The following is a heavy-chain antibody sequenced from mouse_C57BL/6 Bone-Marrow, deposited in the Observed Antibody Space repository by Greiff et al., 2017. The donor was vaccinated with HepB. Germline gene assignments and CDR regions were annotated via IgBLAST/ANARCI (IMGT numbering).Heavy chain of an antibody. Sequence: EVMLVESGGGLVQPGGSLKLSCAASGFTFSDYGMAWVRQAPRRGPEWVAFISNLAYSIYYADTVTGRFTISRENAKNTLYLEMSRLRSEDTAMYYCARKGYSLAYWGQGTLVTVSA. D-gene: IGHD2-3*01. V-gene: IGHV5-15*04. J-gene: IGHJ3*01. CDR2: ISNLAYSI. CDR1: GFTFSDYG. CDR3: ARKGYSLAY.